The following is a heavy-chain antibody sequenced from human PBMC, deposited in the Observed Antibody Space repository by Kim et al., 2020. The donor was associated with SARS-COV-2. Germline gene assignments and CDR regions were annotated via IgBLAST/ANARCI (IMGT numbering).Heavy chain of an antibody. CDR2: IKQDGSEK. J-gene: IGHJ6*01. Sequence: GGSLRLSCAASGFTFSSYWMSWVRQAPGKGLEWVANIKQDGSEKYYVDSVKGRFTISRDNAKNSLYLQMNSLRAEDTAVYYCARDEWYYYGSGSYYNVNIGYGMDVWGQGTAVPVSS. D-gene: IGHD3-10*01. V-gene: IGHV3-7*01. CDR1: GFTFSSYW. CDR3: ARDEWYYYGSGSYYNVNIGYGMDV.